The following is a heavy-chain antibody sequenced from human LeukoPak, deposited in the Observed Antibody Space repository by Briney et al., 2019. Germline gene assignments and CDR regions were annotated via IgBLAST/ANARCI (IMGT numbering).Heavy chain of an antibody. D-gene: IGHD3-10*01. CDR3: ARERVITMVRGVIPYYHYYYMDV. CDR1: GYTFTSYD. J-gene: IGHJ6*03. Sequence: ASVKVSCKASGYTFTSYDINWVRQATGQGLEWMGWMNPNSGNTGYAQKFQGRVTITRNTSISTAYMELSSLRSEDTAVYYCARERVITMVRGVIPYYHYYYMDVWGKGTTVTVSS. CDR2: MNPNSGNT. V-gene: IGHV1-8*03.